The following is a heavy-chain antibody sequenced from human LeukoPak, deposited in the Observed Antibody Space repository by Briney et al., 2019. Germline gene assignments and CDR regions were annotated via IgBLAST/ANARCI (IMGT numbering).Heavy chain of an antibody. CDR1: GGSVSRSNYY. J-gene: IGHJ4*02. D-gene: IGHD2-8*01. Sequence: SDTLSLTRTLSGGSVSRSNYYRAPIRQPPGKGHETIGTIYYNQSTHYNPSLKRRVTIYVDTSKNQFSLRLSSVTAADTAVYFCARQVRACTNGVCYRTFFDFWGQGTLVTVSS. V-gene: IGHV4-39*01. CDR2: IYYNQST. CDR3: ARQVRACTNGVCYRTFFDF.